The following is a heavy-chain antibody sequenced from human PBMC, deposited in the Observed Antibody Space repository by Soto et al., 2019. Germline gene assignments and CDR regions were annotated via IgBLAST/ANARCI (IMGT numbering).Heavy chain of an antibody. CDR3: ARMTFDSYHFYYAMDV. D-gene: IGHD3-9*01. CDR2: IFSGNER. CDR1: GFSLTTGKMG. J-gene: IGHJ6*02. V-gene: IGHV2-26*01. Sequence: XGPTLVNHTETLTLTYTVSGFSLTTGKMGVSWIRQPPGKALEWLAHIFSGNERSYSTSLQGRLTISKDTSGSQVFLSMTNVDPVDTATYYCARMTFDSYHFYYAMDVWRQGTTFTVSS.